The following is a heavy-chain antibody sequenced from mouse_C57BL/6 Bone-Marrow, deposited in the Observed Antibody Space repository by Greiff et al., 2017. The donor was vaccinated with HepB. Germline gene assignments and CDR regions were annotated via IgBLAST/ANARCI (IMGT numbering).Heavy chain of an antibody. Sequence: VKVVESGAELARPGASVKMSCKSSGYTFTSYTMHWVKQRPGQGLEWIGYINPSSGYTKYNQKFKDKATLTADKSSSTAYMQLSSLTSEDSAVYYCARRDGYYVEDYAMDYWGQGTSVTVSS. V-gene: IGHV1-4*01. CDR2: INPSSGYT. CDR3: ARRDGYYVEDYAMDY. D-gene: IGHD2-3*01. CDR1: GYTFTSYT. J-gene: IGHJ4*01.